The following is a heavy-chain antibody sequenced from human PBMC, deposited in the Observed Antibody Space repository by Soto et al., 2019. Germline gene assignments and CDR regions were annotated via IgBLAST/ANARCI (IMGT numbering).Heavy chain of an antibody. V-gene: IGHV1-69*04. J-gene: IGHJ4*02. CDR3: AREGYYDSSGYYLRFDY. CDR1: GGTFSSYT. CDR2: IIPILGIA. D-gene: IGHD3-22*01. Sequence: ASVKVSCKASGGTFSSYTISWVRQAPGQGLEWMGRIIPILGIANYAQKFQGRVTITADKSTSTAYMELSSLRSEDTAVYYCAREGYYDSSGYYLRFDYWGRGTLVTVSS.